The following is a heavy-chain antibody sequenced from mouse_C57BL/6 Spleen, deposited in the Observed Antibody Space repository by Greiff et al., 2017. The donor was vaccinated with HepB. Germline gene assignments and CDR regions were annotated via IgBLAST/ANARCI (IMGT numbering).Heavy chain of an antibody. V-gene: IGHV1-64*01. J-gene: IGHJ1*03. Sequence: QVQLQQPGAELVKPGASVKLSCKVSGYSLTSYWMHWVKQSPGQGLEWMGVIFRISGSNNYNEMLKSKSILTVDKAYRTAYIKLSSLTSEDSAVYYCSRAYYYGSFRYFDVWGTGTTVTVSS. D-gene: IGHD1-1*01. CDR1: GYSLTSYW. CDR3: SRAYYYGSFRYFDV. CDR2: IFRISGSN.